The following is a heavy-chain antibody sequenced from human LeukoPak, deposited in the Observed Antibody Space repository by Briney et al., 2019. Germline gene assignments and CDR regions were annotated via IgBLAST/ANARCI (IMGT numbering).Heavy chain of an antibody. Sequence: ASVKVSCKVSGYTLTELSMHWVRQAPGKGLEWMGGFDPEDGETIYAQKFQGRVTMTEDTSTDTAYMELSSLRSEDTAVYYCATDGHVDIVATRGDDAFDIWGQGTMVTVSS. CDR3: ATDGHVDIVATRGDDAFDI. J-gene: IGHJ3*02. D-gene: IGHD5-12*01. CDR1: GYTLTELS. V-gene: IGHV1-24*01. CDR2: FDPEDGET.